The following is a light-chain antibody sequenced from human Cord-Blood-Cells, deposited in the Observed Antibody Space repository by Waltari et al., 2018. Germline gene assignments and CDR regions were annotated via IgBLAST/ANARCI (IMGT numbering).Light chain of an antibody. J-gene: IGLJ1*01. CDR3: CSYAGSYTYV. CDR1: SSDVGGYNY. CDR2: DVS. V-gene: IGLV2-11*01. Sequence: QSALTQPRSVSGSPGQPVTISCTGTSSDVGGYNYVSWYQQHPGKAPKRMIYDVSKRPSGVPDRFSGSKSRNTSSLTSSGLQAEDGADYYCCSYAGSYTYVFGTGTKVTVL.